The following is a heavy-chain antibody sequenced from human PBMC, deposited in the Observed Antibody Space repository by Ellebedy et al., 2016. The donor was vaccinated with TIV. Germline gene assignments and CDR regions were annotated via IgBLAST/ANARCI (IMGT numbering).Heavy chain of an antibody. D-gene: IGHD3-22*01. CDR3: AKGRGGGSDSSAPRYYFDY. J-gene: IGHJ4*02. Sequence: PGGSLRLSCAASGFTFSDYAMSWVRQAPGKGLEWVSSIKGSGEDTFYEDSVKGRLTISRDNSRKTLYLQMNSLRAEDTAVYYCAKGRGGGSDSSAPRYYFDYWGLGTLVTVSS. V-gene: IGHV3-23*01. CDR1: GFTFSDYA. CDR2: IKGSGEDT.